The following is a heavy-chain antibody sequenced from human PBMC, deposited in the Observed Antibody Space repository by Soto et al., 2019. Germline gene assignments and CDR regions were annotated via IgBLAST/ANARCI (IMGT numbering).Heavy chain of an antibody. D-gene: IGHD3-22*01. CDR3: AIFDSSGYWSRFDY. Sequence: ASVKVSCKVSGYTLTELSMHWVRQAPGKGLEWMGGFDPEDGETIYAQKFQGRVTMTEDTSIDTAYMELSSLRSEDTAVYYCAIFDSSGYWSRFDYWGQGTLVTVSS. CDR1: GYTLTELS. J-gene: IGHJ4*02. CDR2: FDPEDGET. V-gene: IGHV1-24*01.